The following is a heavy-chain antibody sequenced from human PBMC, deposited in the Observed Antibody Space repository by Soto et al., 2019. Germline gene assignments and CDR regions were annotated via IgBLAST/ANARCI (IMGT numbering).Heavy chain of an antibody. V-gene: IGHV4-59*01. CDR3: ARAEDNPTGWFDP. D-gene: IGHD1-20*01. CDR2: IYYSGST. J-gene: IGHJ5*02. CDR1: GGSISSYY. Sequence: SSETLSLTCTVSGGSISSYYWSWIRQPPGKGLEWIGYIYYSGSTNYNPSLKSRVTISVDTSKNQFSLKLSSVTAADTAVYYCARAEDNPTGWFDPWGQGTLVTVSS.